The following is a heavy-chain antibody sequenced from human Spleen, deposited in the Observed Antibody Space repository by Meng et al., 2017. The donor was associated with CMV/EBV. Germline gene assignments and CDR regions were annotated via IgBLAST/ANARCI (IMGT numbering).Heavy chain of an antibody. J-gene: IGHJ4*02. CDR2: IYYSGST. V-gene: IGHV4-61*01. D-gene: IGHD3-22*01. CDR1: GRCF. CDR3: AREVSYYYDSSGYYYLIFDY. Sequence: GRCFWSCIRQPPGKGLEWIGYIYYSGSTNYNPSLKSRVTISVDTSKNQFSLKLSSVTAADTAVYYCAREVSYYYDSSGYYYLIFDYWGQGTLVTVSS.